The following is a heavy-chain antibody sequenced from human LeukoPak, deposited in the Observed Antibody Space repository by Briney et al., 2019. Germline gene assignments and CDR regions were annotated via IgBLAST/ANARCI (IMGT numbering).Heavy chain of an antibody. CDR2: IYYSGST. D-gene: IGHD2-15*01. CDR1: GGSISSSGYY. J-gene: IGHJ4*02. V-gene: IGHV4-39*01. Sequence: SETLSLTCTDSGGSISSSGYYWGWIRQPPGKGLEWIGSIYYSGSTYYNPSLKSRVTISVDTSKNQFSMKLSSVTAADTAVYYCARGVVVVAATRSGNYFDYWGRGTLVTVSS. CDR3: ARGVVVVAATRSGNYFDY.